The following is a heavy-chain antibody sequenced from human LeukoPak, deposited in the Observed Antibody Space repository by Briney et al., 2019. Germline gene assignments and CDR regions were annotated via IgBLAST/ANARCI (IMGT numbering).Heavy chain of an antibody. CDR3: ARVGPRYYFDY. J-gene: IGHJ4*02. Sequence: GGSLRFSCAASGFTFSSYWMSWVRQAPGKGLEGGANIKQDGSEKYYVDSVKGRFTISRDNDKNSLYLQMNSLRAEDTAVYCCARVGPRYYFDYWGQGTLVTVSS. CDR1: GFTFSSYW. CDR2: IKQDGSEK. V-gene: IGHV3-7*01.